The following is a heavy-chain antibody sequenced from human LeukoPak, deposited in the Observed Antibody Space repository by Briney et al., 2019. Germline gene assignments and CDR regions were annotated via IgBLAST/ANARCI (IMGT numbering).Heavy chain of an antibody. Sequence: GGSLRLSCAASGFTFSSYEMNWVRQAPGKGLEGVSYISSSGSTIYYADSVKGRFTISRDNAKNSLYLQMNSLRAEDTAVYYCARASRYYDILTGYLPVSGMDVWGKGTTVTVSS. CDR1: GFTFSSYE. D-gene: IGHD3-9*01. CDR2: ISSSGSTI. V-gene: IGHV3-48*03. CDR3: ARASRYYDILTGYLPVSGMDV. J-gene: IGHJ6*04.